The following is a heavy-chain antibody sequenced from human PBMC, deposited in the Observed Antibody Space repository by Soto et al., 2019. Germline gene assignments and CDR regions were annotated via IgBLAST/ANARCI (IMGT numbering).Heavy chain of an antibody. CDR2: IRSKAYGGTT. J-gene: IGHJ4*02. CDR3: TRDPSNDILTGFDY. CDR1: GFTFGDYA. V-gene: IGHV3-49*03. Sequence: GGSLRLSCTASGFTFGDYAMSWFRQAPGKGLEWVGFIRSKAYGGTTEYAASVKGRFTISRDDSKSIAYLQMNSLKTEDTAVYYCTRDPSNDILTGFDYWGQGTLVTVSS. D-gene: IGHD3-9*01.